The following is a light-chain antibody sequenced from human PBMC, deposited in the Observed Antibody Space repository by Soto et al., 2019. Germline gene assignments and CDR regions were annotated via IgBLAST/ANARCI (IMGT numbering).Light chain of an antibody. CDR3: QSYDSSLSAYV. V-gene: IGLV1-40*01. J-gene: IGLJ1*01. CDR1: SSNIGAGYD. CDR2: DNS. Sequence: QSVLTQPPSVSGAPGLRVTISCTGSSSNIGAGYDVHWYQQLPGTAPKLLIYDNSNRPSGVPDRFSGSKSGTSASLAITGLQAEDEADYYCQSYDSSLSAYVFGTGTKVTVL.